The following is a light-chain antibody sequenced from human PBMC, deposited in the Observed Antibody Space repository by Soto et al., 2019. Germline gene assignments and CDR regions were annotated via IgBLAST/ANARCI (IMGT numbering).Light chain of an antibody. J-gene: IGKJ4*01. CDR1: QSVSRN. CDR3: QQYNNWPPLT. CDR2: AAS. V-gene: IGKV3-15*01. Sequence: EIMMTQSPATLSVSPGERATLSCRASQSVSRNLAWYQQKPGQAPRLLIYAASTRATGIPARFSGSGSGTEFTLTISSLQSEDFAIYYCQQYNNWPPLTFGGGTKVEIK.